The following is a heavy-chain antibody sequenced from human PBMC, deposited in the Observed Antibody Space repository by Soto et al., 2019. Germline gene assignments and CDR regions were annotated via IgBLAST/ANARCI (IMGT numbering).Heavy chain of an antibody. D-gene: IGHD5-18*01. CDR2: ISYDGSNK. Sequence: PGGSLRLSCAASGFTFSSYAMHWVRQAPGKGLEWVAVISYDGSNKYYADSVKGRFTISRDNSKNTLYLQMNSLRAEDTAVYYCATSRRVTHYFDYWGQGTLVTVSS. CDR1: GFTFSSYA. V-gene: IGHV3-30-3*01. J-gene: IGHJ4*02. CDR3: ATSRRVTHYFDY.